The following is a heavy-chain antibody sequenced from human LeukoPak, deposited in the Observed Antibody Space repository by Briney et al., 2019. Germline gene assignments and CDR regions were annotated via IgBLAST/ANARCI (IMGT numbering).Heavy chain of an antibody. J-gene: IGHJ3*02. CDR1: GYTFNSYG. CDR3: GRGLGFYYGSGTGGYAFDI. Sequence: ASVKVSCKTSGYTFNSYGISWVRQAPGQGLEWMGWISAYNGNTNYAQKLQGRVTMTRNTSISTVYMELSSLRSEDTAVYYCGRGLGFYYGSGTGGYAFDIWGQGTMVTVSS. V-gene: IGHV1-18*01. CDR2: ISAYNGNT. D-gene: IGHD3-10*01.